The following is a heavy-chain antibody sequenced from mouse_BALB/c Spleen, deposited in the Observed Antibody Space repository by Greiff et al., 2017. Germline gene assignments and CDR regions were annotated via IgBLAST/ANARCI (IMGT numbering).Heavy chain of an antibody. CDR2: ISTYYGDA. V-gene: IGHV1S137*01. J-gene: IGHJ4*01. D-gene: IGHD3-1*01. CDR1: GYTFTDYA. CDR3: ARRELGLREGAMDY. Sequence: VKLQQSGAELVRPGVSVKISCKGSGYTFTDYAMHWVKQSHAKSLEWIGVISTYYGDASYNQKFKGKATMTVDKSSSTAYMELARLTSEDSAIYYCARRELGLREGAMDYWGQGTSVTVSS.